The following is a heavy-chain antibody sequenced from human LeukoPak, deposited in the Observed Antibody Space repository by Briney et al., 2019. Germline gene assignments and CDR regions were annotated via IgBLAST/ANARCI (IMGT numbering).Heavy chain of an antibody. V-gene: IGHV1-18*04. Sequence: ASVKVSCKASGYTFTSYGISWVRQAPGQGLEWMGWISAYNGNTNYAQKPQGRVTMTTDTSTSTADTDLRGLRSDDTAVYYCARGWRWGDTAMVTLFDYWGQGTLVTVSS. CDR1: GYTFTSYG. D-gene: IGHD5-18*01. CDR2: ISAYNGNT. CDR3: ARGWRWGDTAMVTLFDY. J-gene: IGHJ4*02.